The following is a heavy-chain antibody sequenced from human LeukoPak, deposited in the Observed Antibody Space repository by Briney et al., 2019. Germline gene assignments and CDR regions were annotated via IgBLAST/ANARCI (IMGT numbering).Heavy chain of an antibody. Sequence: ASVKVSCKASGYTFTGYYMHWVRQAPGQGLEWMGWINPNSGGTNYAQKFQGRVTMTRDTSISTAYMELSRLRSDDTAVYYCARTGSTSSYTWFDPWGQGTLVTVSS. CDR2: INPNSGGT. CDR3: ARTGSTSSYTWFDP. J-gene: IGHJ5*02. V-gene: IGHV1-2*02. CDR1: GYTFTGYY. D-gene: IGHD2-2*02.